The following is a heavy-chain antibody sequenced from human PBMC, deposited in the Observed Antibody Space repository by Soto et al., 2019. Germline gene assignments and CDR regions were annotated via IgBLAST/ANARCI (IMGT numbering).Heavy chain of an antibody. Sequence: QVQLQESGPGLVKPSETLSLTCTVSGGSITGYHWTWIRQPPGKGLEWIGYVHSTGSTNYNPSLNSRVAISIDTSKNQFSLQLTSVTAADTAMYYCARGLKDSNYMSIYYYYYINVWGKGTTVTVSS. CDR2: VHSTGST. J-gene: IGHJ6*03. V-gene: IGHV4-59*08. D-gene: IGHD4-4*01. CDR3: ARGLKDSNYMSIYYYYYINV. CDR1: GGSITGYH.